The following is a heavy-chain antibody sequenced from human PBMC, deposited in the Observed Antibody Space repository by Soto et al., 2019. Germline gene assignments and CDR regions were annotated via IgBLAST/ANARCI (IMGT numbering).Heavy chain of an antibody. J-gene: IGHJ4*02. CDR1: GYTFTSYY. D-gene: IGHD1-26*01. CDR3: ATHSGSYDFDN. CDR2: INPNSGGT. Sequence: ASVKVSCKASGYTFTSYYMHWVRQAPGQGLEWMGWINPNSGGTNYAQKFQGRVTMTRDTSIGTAYMELSSLRSEDTAVYYCATHSGSYDFDNWGQGTLVTVSS. V-gene: IGHV1-2*02.